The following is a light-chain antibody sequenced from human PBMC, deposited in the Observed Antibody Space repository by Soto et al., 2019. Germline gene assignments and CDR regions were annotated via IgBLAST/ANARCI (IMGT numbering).Light chain of an antibody. CDR1: QDISKY. J-gene: IGKJ3*01. V-gene: IGKV1-33*01. Sequence: DIQMTQSPSSLSASVGDRITITCQASQDISKYLIWYQQTPGKAPKFLIYEASNLERGVPSRFSGSGSGTDFTFTINSLQPEDIATYYCQQYHSLPFPFGPGTKLDIK. CDR3: QQYHSLPFP. CDR2: EAS.